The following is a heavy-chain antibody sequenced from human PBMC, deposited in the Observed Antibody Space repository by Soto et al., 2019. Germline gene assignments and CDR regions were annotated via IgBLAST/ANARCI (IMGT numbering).Heavy chain of an antibody. V-gene: IGHV3-48*03. Sequence: EVQLVESGGGLIQAGGSLRLSCVASVWTYEMNWVRQAPGNGVEWLALITHVGGVTRYADSVKGRFNISIDNAKNTLYLQMNSLRDDDTSIYYCAGGWVDGTRVDSWGQGAVVTVSS. CDR3: AGGWVDGTRVDS. J-gene: IGHJ4*02. D-gene: IGHD5-12*01. CDR1: VWTYE. CDR2: ITHVGGVT.